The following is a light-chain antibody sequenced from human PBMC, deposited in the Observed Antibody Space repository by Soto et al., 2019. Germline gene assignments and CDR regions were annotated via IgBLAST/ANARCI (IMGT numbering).Light chain of an antibody. CDR1: QNFGNT. V-gene: IGKV3-15*01. CDR3: QQYNNWPLF. Sequence: EVVMTQSPATLSVSPGERVTLSCRASQNFGNTLAWYQQKPGQAPRLLIYATSTRATGIPARFSGSGSGTEFSLTISSLQSEDFAVYYCQQYNNWPLFFGQGTKLEIK. CDR2: ATS. J-gene: IGKJ2*01.